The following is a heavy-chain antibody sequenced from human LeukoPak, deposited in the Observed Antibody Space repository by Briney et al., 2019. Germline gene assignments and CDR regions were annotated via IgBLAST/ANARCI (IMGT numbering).Heavy chain of an antibody. CDR3: AKKASATAAGTLGDY. Sequence: GGSLRLSCAASGFTFSSYAMHWVRQAPGKGLEWVAVISYDGSNKYYADSVKGRFTISRDNSKNTLYLQMNSLRAEDTAVYYCAKKASATAAGTLGDYWGQGTLVTVSS. J-gene: IGHJ4*02. D-gene: IGHD6-13*01. CDR1: GFTFSSYA. CDR2: ISYDGSNK. V-gene: IGHV3-30-3*02.